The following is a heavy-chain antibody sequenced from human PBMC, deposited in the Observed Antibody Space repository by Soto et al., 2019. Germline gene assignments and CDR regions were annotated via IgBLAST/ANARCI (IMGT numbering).Heavy chain of an antibody. D-gene: IGHD3-10*01. CDR1: GFTFSSYS. CDR3: ARDXASVYYYGAGDYNGMDV. J-gene: IGHJ6*02. CDR2: ISRRSSTI. Sequence: PGGSLRLSCAASGFTFSSYSMNWVRQAPGKGLERVSKISRRSSTIYYADSVKGRFTITRDNAENSLYLQMNSLRDEDTAVYYCARDXASVYYYGAGDYNGMDVWGQGTTVTVSS. V-gene: IGHV3-48*02.